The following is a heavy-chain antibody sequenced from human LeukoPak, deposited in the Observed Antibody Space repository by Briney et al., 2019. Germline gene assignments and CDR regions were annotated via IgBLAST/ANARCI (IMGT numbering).Heavy chain of an antibody. J-gene: IGHJ4*02. CDR1: GFTFSGHD. CDR3: ARVPANYGGNSWFDY. Sequence: GGSLRLSCAVSGFTFSGHDMNWVRQAPGKGLEWLSYISSSSMTTEYAGSVKGRFTISRDNARNSLYLQMDSLRGEDTAVYYCARVPANYGGNSWFDYWGQGTLVTVSS. V-gene: IGHV3-48*01. CDR2: ISSSSMTT. D-gene: IGHD4-23*01.